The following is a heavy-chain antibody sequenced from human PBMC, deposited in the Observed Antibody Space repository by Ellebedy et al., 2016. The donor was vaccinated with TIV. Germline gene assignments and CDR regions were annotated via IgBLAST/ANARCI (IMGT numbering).Heavy chain of an antibody. CDR2: IYQDGSDQ. CDR3: ARRGSYGDYAVQVNSWFDT. Sequence: GGSLRLSCVASGFSFRSYWMSWVHQAPGKGLEWVANIYQDGSDQYYADSVKGRFTISRDNANKSLFLQMNSLRVDDTAVYYCARRGSYGDYAVQVNSWFDTWGQGTLVSVSS. D-gene: IGHD4-17*01. V-gene: IGHV3-7*01. CDR1: GFSFRSYW. J-gene: IGHJ5*02.